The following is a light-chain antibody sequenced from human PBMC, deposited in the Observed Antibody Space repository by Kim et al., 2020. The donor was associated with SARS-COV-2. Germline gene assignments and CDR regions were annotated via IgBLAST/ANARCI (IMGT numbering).Light chain of an antibody. Sequence: ASVGDRVTITCLASQSISSYLNWYQQKPGKAPKLLIYAASSLQSGVPSRFSGSGSGTDFTLTISSLQPEDFATYYCQQSYSTLPTFGQGTRLEIK. CDR2: AAS. CDR3: QQSYSTLPT. J-gene: IGKJ5*01. CDR1: QSISSY. V-gene: IGKV1-39*01.